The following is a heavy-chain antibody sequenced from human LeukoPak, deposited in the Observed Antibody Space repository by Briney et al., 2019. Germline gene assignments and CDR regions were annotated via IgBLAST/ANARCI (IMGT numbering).Heavy chain of an antibody. Sequence: SETLSLTCTVSGYSISSGYYWGWIRQPPGKGLEWIGEINHSGSTNYNPSLKSRVTISVDTSKNQFSLKLSSVTAADTAVYYCARVFVPYYYYYYYMDVWGKGTTVTISS. CDR1: GYSISSGYY. CDR3: ARVFVPYYYYYYYMDV. CDR2: INHSGST. J-gene: IGHJ6*03. D-gene: IGHD3-3*01. V-gene: IGHV4-38-2*02.